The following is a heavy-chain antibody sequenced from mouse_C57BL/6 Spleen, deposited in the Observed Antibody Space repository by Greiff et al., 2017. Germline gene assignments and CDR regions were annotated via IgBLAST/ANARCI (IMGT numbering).Heavy chain of an antibody. CDR2: INPGSGGT. J-gene: IGHJ4*01. Sequence: QVQLQQSGAELVRPGTSVKVSCKASGYAFTNYLIEWVKQRPGQGLEWIGVINPGSGGTNYNEKFKGKATLTADKSSSTAYMQLSSLTSEDSAVYFCARRGARGAMDYWGQGTSVTVSS. V-gene: IGHV1-54*01. D-gene: IGHD3-3*01. CDR1: GYAFTNYL. CDR3: ARRGARGAMDY.